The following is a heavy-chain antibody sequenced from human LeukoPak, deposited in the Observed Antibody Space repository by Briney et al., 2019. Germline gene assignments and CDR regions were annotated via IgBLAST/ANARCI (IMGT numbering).Heavy chain of an antibody. V-gene: IGHV3-23*01. CDR1: GFTFSSYA. Sequence: GGSLRLSCAASGFTFSSYAMSWVRQAPGKGLEWVSVVSGSGTATYYADSVKGRFSISRDNSKNTLYVQMNSLSPEDTAIYYCAKGPVVPVATYFFDYWGQGTLVIVFS. D-gene: IGHD2-2*01. J-gene: IGHJ4*02. CDR2: VSGSGTAT. CDR3: AKGPVVPVATYFFDY.